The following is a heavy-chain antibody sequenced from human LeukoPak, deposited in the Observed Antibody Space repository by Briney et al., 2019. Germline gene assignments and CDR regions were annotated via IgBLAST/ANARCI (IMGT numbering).Heavy chain of an antibody. Sequence: GGSLRLSCAASGFTFSSYAMHWVRQAPGKGLEWVAFISSDESDKYYADSVKGRFTISRDNSKNTLYLQMNSLRAEDTAVYYCARDISGWYSGGYFRMDVWGQGTTVTVSS. CDR3: ARDISGWYSGGYFRMDV. D-gene: IGHD6-19*01. CDR2: ISSDESDK. CDR1: GFTFSSYA. V-gene: IGHV3-30-3*01. J-gene: IGHJ6*02.